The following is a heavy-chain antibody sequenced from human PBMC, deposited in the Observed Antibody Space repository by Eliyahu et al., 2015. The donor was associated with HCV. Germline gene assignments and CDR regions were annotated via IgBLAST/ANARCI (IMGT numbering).Heavy chain of an antibody. D-gene: IGHD2-15*01. CDR2: IFHSGST. CDR3: ARPLCSGAYCYDDAFDI. V-gene: IGHV4-39*07. Sequence: GWIRQPPGRGLEWIGSIFHSGSTFYNPSLKSRVTISIDTPKNQFSLNLTSVTAADTAVYYCARPLCSGAYCYDDAFDIWGQGTMVTVSS. J-gene: IGHJ3*02.